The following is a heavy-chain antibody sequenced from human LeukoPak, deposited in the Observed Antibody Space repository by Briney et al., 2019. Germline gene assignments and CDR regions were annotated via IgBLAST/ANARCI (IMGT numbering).Heavy chain of an antibody. Sequence: EASVKVSCKASGYTFTSYGISWVRQAPGQGLEWMGWISAYNGNTNYAQKLQGRVTMTTDTSTSTAYMELRSLRSDDTAVYYCARYCSSTSCLQQGLVDYWGQGTLVTVSS. CDR1: GYTFTSYG. V-gene: IGHV1-18*01. CDR2: ISAYNGNT. D-gene: IGHD2-2*01. CDR3: ARYCSSTSCLQQGLVDY. J-gene: IGHJ4*02.